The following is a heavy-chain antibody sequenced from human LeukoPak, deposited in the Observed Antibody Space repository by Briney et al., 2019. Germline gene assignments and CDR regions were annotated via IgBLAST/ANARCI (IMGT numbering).Heavy chain of an antibody. CDR1: GFSFSTTW. J-gene: IGHJ4*02. CDR2: IYSDSSRT. V-gene: IGHV3-74*01. CDR3: TKDAGYASDF. Sequence: GGSLRPSCAASGFSFSTTWMHWVRQAPGKGLEWVALIYSDSSRTTYADSVKGRFTIPRDNAKNTVYLQMSSLRVEDTAVYFCTKDAGYASDFWGQGILVPVSS. D-gene: IGHD2-15*01.